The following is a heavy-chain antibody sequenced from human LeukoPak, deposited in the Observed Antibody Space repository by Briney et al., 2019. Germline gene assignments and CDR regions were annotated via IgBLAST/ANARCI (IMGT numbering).Heavy chain of an antibody. Sequence: ASVKVSCKASGYTFTSYGITWVRQAPGQGLEWMGWISAYNGNTHYAQKLQGRVSMTTDTSTSTAYMELRSLRSDDTAVYYCARDIDPNYGDSYLDYWGQGTLVTVSS. V-gene: IGHV1-18*01. J-gene: IGHJ4*02. CDR3: ARDIDPNYGDSYLDY. D-gene: IGHD4-17*01. CDR2: ISAYNGNT. CDR1: GYTFTSYG.